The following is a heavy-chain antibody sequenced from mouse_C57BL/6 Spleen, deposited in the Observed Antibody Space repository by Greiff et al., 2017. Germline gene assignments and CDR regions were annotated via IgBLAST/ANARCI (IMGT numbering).Heavy chain of an antibody. Sequence: QVQLKQPGAELVRPGSSVKLSCKASGYTFTSYWMHWVKQRPIQGLEWIGNIDPSDSETHYNQKFKDKATLTVDKSSSTAYMQLSSLTSEDSAVYYCARIGYDSNWYFDVWGTGTTVTVSS. CDR3: ARIGYDSNWYFDV. D-gene: IGHD2-3*01. CDR1: GYTFTSYW. CDR2: IDPSDSET. J-gene: IGHJ1*03. V-gene: IGHV1-52*01.